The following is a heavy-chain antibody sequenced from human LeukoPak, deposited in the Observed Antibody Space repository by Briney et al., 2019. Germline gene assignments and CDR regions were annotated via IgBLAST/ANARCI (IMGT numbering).Heavy chain of an antibody. CDR2: ISGSGGST. CDR3: AKVSRSGLLWFGEFLYYMDV. Sequence: QSGGSLRLSCAASGFTFSSYGMSWVRQAPGKGLEWVSAISGSGGSTYYADSVKGRFTISRDNSKNTLYLQMNSLRAEDTAVYYCAKVSRSGLLWFGEFLYYMDVWGKGTTVTISS. CDR1: GFTFSSYG. V-gene: IGHV3-23*01. J-gene: IGHJ6*03. D-gene: IGHD3-10*01.